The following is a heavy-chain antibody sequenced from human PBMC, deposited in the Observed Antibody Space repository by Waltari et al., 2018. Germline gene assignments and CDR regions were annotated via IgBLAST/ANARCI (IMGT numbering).Heavy chain of an antibody. V-gene: IGHV3-23*01. CDR2: ISGSGGRT. CDR1: GFTFNTYA. Sequence: EVQLLASGGGLVQPGGSLRLSCSASGFTFNTYAMSWIRQAPGKGLDWVSAISGSGGRTYYADSVKGRFTISRDNSKNTLYLQMNSLRADDTAVYYCAKEHRMASIAPSWGQGTLVTVSS. D-gene: IGHD2-15*01. J-gene: IGHJ1*01. CDR3: AKEHRMASIAPS.